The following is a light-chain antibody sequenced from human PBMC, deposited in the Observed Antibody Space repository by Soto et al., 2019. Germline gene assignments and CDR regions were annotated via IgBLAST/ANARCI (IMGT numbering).Light chain of an antibody. CDR1: QGISNY. J-gene: IGKJ1*01. CDR2: AAS. CDR3: QRYNSAPQT. V-gene: IGKV1-27*01. Sequence: DIQMTQSPSSLSASVGDRVTITCRASQGISNYLAWYQQKPGRVPEILIYAASTLQSGVPSRFSGSGSGTDFTLTIPILQPEYVATYYCQRYNSAPQTFGQGTKVEIK.